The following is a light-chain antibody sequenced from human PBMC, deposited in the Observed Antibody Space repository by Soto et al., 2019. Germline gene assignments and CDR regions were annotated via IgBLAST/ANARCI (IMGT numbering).Light chain of an antibody. CDR3: MQGTHWPTT. Sequence: DVVMTQSPLSLPVTLGQPASISCRSSRSLVYSDGNAYLNWFHQRPGQSPRRLIYKASNRDSGVPDTFSGMGSGTDFTLHINRVEAEDVGVYYCMQGTHWPTTCGRGTRVEIE. CDR1: RSLVYSDGNAY. J-gene: IGKJ1*01. CDR2: KAS. V-gene: IGKV2-30*01.